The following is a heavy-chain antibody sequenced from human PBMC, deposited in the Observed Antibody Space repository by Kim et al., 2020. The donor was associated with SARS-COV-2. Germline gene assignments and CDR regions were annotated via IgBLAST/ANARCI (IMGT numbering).Heavy chain of an antibody. CDR3: AKAYVGVVVAGDAFDI. J-gene: IGHJ3*02. CDR2: ISWNSGSI. Sequence: GGSLRLSCAASGFTFDDYAMHWVRQAPGKGLEWVSGISWNSGSIGYADSVKGRFTISRDNAKNSLYLQMNSLRAEDTALYYCAKAYVGVVVAGDAFDIWGQGTMVTVSS. CDR1: GFTFDDYA. V-gene: IGHV3-9*01. D-gene: IGHD2-15*01.